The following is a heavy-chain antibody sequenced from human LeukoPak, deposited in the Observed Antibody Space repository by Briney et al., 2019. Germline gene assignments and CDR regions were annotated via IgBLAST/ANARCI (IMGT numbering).Heavy chain of an antibody. CDR1: GYSFTSYW. J-gene: IGHJ5*02. Sequence: GASLKISCKGSGYSFTSYWIGWVRQLPGKVLELMGIIYPGDSDTRYSPSFQGQVTISADKSISTAYLQWSSLKASDTAMYYCARAGSSGWYSNWFDPWGQGTLVTVSS. D-gene: IGHD6-19*01. V-gene: IGHV5-51*01. CDR2: IYPGDSDT. CDR3: ARAGSSGWYSNWFDP.